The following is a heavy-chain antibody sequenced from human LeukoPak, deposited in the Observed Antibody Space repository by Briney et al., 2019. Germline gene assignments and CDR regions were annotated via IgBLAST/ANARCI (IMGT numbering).Heavy chain of an antibody. CDR2: INPYSGGT. V-gene: IGHV1-2*04. J-gene: IGHJ5*02. CDR1: GYTFTGYY. D-gene: IGHD2-15*01. CDR3: ARGAIVVVVAVTEAVWFDP. Sequence: SVKVSRMASGYTFTGYYMHWVRPAPGQGLEWMGWINPYSGGTNYAQKCQGWVTMTRDTSISTAYMELSRLRSDDTAVYYCARGAIVVVVAVTEAVWFDPWGRGTLVTVSS.